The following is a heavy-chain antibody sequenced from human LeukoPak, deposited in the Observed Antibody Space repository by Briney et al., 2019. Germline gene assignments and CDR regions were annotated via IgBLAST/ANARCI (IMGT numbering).Heavy chain of an antibody. V-gene: IGHV3-74*01. J-gene: IGHJ6*03. D-gene: IGHD2-8*01. CDR2: INTDGSST. CDR3: ARSNTASYYYYYYMDV. CDR1: GFTFSSYW. Sequence: GGSLRLSCAASGFTFSSYWMHWVRQAPGKGLVWVSRINTDGSSTSYADSVKGRFTISRDNAKNTLYLQMNSLRAEDTAVYYCARSNTASYYYYYYMDVWGKGTTVTVSS.